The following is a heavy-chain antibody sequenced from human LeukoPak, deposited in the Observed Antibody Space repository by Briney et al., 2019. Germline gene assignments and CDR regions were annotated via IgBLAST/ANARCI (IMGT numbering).Heavy chain of an antibody. V-gene: IGHV3-23*01. CDR2: ISGSADTT. CDR3: AKAVGSGSYRHSDY. Sequence: GGSLRLSCTASGFTFSRYAMTWVRQDPGKGLEWVSFISGSADTTYYAQPVKGRFTISRDNSTNTLYIHINGLTAHDTPVYFSAKAVGSGSYRHSDYWGQGTLVTVSS. D-gene: IGHD3-10*01. J-gene: IGHJ4*02. CDR1: GFTFSRYA.